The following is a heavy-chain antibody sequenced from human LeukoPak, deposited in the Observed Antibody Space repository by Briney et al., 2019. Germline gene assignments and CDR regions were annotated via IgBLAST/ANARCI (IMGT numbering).Heavy chain of an antibody. CDR1: GGTFSSYA. Sequence: SVKVSCKASGGTFSSYAISWVRQAPGQGLEWMGGIIPIFGTANYAQKFRGRVTITADESTSTAYMELSSLRSEDTAVYYCARLHYDFWSGYSRYYYMDVWGKGTTVTVSS. D-gene: IGHD3-3*01. J-gene: IGHJ6*03. V-gene: IGHV1-69*13. CDR3: ARLHYDFWSGYSRYYYMDV. CDR2: IIPIFGTA.